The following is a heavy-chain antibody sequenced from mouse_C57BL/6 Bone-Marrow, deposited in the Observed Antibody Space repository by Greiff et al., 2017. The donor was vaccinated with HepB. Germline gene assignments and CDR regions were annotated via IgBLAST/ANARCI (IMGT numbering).Heavy chain of an antibody. V-gene: IGHV5-12*01. CDR3: ARHILRSKAWFAY. D-gene: IGHD1-1*01. J-gene: IGHJ3*01. CDR1: GFTFSDYY. Sequence: EVMLVESGGGLVQPGGSLKLSCAASGFTFSDYYMYWVRQTPEKRLEWVAYISNGGGSTYYPDTVKGRFTISRDNAKNTLYLQMSRLKSEDTAMYYCARHILRSKAWFAYWGQGTLVTVSA. CDR2: ISNGGGST.